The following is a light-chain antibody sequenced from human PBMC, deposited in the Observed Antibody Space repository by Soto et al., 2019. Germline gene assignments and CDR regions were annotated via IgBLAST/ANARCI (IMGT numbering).Light chain of an antibody. V-gene: IGLV2-8*01. J-gene: IGLJ1*01. CDR1: SSDVGGYNY. CDR2: EVS. CDR3: SSYAGSNKSV. Sequence: QSVLTQPPSASGTPGQSVTISCTGTSSDVGGYNYVSSDQQHPGKAPKLMIYEVSKRPSGVHDRFSGSKSGNTASLTVSGLQPEDEADYYCSSYAGSNKSVFGTGTKVTVL.